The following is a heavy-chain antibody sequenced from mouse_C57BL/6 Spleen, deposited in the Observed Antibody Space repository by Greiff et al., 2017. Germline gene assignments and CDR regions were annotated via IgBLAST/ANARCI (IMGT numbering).Heavy chain of an antibody. Sequence: QVQLKQSGAELVTPGASVKISCKASGYAFSSYWMNWVKQRPGKGLEWIGQIYPGDGDTNYNGKFKGKATLTADKSSSTAYMQLSSLTSEDSAVYFCARRDGSRKDAMDYWGQGTSVTVSS. D-gene: IGHD1-1*01. J-gene: IGHJ4*01. CDR3: ARRDGSRKDAMDY. V-gene: IGHV1-80*01. CDR1: GYAFSSYW. CDR2: IYPGDGDT.